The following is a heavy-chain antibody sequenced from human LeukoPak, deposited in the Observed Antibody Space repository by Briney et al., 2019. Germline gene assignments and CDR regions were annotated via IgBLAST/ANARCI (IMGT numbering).Heavy chain of an antibody. J-gene: IGHJ5*02. CDR2: INPSGGST. Sequence: GASVKVSCKASGYTFTSYYMHWVRQAPGQGLEWMGIINPSGGSTSYAQKFQGRVTMTRDMSTSTVYMELSSLRSEDTAVYYCARENYDFWSGYSANWFDPWGQGTLVTVSS. D-gene: IGHD3-3*01. CDR3: ARENYDFWSGYSANWFDP. CDR1: GYTFTSYY. V-gene: IGHV1-46*01.